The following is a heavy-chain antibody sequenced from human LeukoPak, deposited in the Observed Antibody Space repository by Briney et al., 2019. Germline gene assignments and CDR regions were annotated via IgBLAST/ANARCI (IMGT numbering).Heavy chain of an antibody. D-gene: IGHD4-17*01. CDR2: INHSGST. V-gene: IGHV4-34*01. CDR1: GGSFSGYY. J-gene: IGHJ3*02. CDR3: ARRPHGDYQGGAFDI. Sequence: NSSETLSLTCAVYGGSFSGYYWSWIRQPPGKGLEWIGEINHSGSTNYNPSLKSRVTISVDTSKNQFSLKLSSVTAADTAVYYCARRPHGDYQGGAFDIWGQGTMVTVSS.